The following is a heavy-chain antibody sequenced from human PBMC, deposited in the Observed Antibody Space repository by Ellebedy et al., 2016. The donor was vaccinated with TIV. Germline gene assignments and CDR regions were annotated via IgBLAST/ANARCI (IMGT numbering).Heavy chain of an antibody. D-gene: IGHD2-21*01. CDR3: ARAAHFYSYSMDV. V-gene: IGHV3-7*01. CDR2: IKQDGSEK. J-gene: IGHJ6*02. Sequence: GGSLRLXXAASGFTLSLYRMSWVRQAPGKGLEWVANIKQDGSEKFYVGSVKGRFTISRDNAKSSLSLQMNSLRAEDTAVYYCARAAHFYSYSMDVWGQGTTVTVSS. CDR1: GFTLSLYR.